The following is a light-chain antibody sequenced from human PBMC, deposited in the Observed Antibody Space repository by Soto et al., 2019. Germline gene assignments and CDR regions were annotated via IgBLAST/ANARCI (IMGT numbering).Light chain of an antibody. V-gene: IGKV3-20*01. J-gene: IGKJ1*01. CDR3: QQYGWSPWT. CDR2: AAS. Sequence: EIVLTQSPGTLSLSPGERATLSCRASQSVSSSYLDWYQQKPGQAPRLLIFAASRRATGIPDRFSGSGSGTDFTLTISRLEPEDFAVYYCQQYGWSPWTFGQGTKVEVK. CDR1: QSVSSSY.